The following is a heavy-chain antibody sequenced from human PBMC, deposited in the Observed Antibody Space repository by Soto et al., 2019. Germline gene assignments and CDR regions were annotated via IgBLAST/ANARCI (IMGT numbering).Heavy chain of an antibody. V-gene: IGHV4-31*03. CDR3: ARLRIATNNYKWFDP. Sequence: SETLSLTCSVSGAALNSGNYYWSWIRQVPGKGLEWIGHIYVTGAVDYNPSLRDRITISQDTSERQFSLNLRLVTAADTAVYYCARLRIATNNYKWFDPWGQGTLVTASS. CDR2: IYVTGAV. CDR1: GAALNSGNYY. J-gene: IGHJ5*02. D-gene: IGHD2-21*01.